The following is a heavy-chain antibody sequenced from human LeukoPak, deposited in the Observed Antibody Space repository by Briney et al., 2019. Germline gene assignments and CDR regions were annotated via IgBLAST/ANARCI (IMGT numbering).Heavy chain of an antibody. CDR3: ARAVNYYGSGSCDY. J-gene: IGHJ4*02. Sequence: PGGSLRLSCAASGFTFSSYSMNWVRQAPGKGLEWVSSISGSSYIYYADSVKGRFTISRDNAKNSLYLQMNSLRVEDTAVYYCARAVNYYGSGSCDYWGQGTLVTVSS. CDR1: GFTFSSYS. CDR2: ISGSSYI. V-gene: IGHV3-21*01. D-gene: IGHD3-10*01.